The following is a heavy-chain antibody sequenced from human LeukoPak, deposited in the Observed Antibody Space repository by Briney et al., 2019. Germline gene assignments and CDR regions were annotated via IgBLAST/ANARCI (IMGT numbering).Heavy chain of an antibody. D-gene: IGHD1-26*01. Sequence: SVTVSCKASGGTFSSYAISWARQPPGQGLEWMGGIIPIFGTANYAQTFQGRVTITADESTSTAYMELSSLRSEDTAVYYCAREVGNEDYWGQGTLVTVSS. CDR3: AREVGNEDY. J-gene: IGHJ4*02. V-gene: IGHV1-69*01. CDR1: GGTFSSYA. CDR2: IIPIFGTA.